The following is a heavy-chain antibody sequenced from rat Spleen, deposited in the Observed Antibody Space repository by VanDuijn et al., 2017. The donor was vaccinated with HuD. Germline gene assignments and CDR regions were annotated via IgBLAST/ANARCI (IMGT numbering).Heavy chain of an antibody. Sequence: EVQLVESGGGLVQPKESLKISCAASGFTFSNAAVYWVRQAPGKGLEWIGEINKDSSTINYTPSLKDKFTISRDNAQNTLYLQMTKLGSEDTAIYYCVREDRGVDYWGQGVMVTVSS. CDR2: INKDSSTI. CDR3: VREDRGVDY. D-gene: IGHD4-3*01. J-gene: IGHJ2*01. V-gene: IGHV4-2*01. CDR1: GFTFSNAA.